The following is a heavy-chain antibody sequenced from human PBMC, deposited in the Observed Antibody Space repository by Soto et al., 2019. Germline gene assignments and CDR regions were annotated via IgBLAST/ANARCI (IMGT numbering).Heavy chain of an antibody. CDR1: GGSISSGGYY. D-gene: IGHD3-3*01. Sequence: SETLSLTCTVSGGSISSGGYYWSWIRQHPGKGLEWIGYIYYSGSTYYNPSLKSRVTISVDTSKNQFSLKLSSVTAADTAVYYCARGRFLEWFHSLDPWGQGTLVTVYS. CDR2: IYYSGST. V-gene: IGHV4-31*03. CDR3: ARGRFLEWFHSLDP. J-gene: IGHJ5*02.